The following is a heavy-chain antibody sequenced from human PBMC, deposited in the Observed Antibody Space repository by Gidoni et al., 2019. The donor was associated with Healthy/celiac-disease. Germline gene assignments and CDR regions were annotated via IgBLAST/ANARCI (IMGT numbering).Heavy chain of an antibody. V-gene: IGHV3-23*01. CDR2: ISGSGGST. J-gene: IGHJ4*02. CDR1: GFTFSSYA. CDR3: AKGAYQLLFAEYYFDY. D-gene: IGHD2-2*01. Sequence: EVQLLESGGGLVQPGGSLRLSCAASGFTFSSYAMGWVRQAPGKGLEWVSAISGSGGSTYYADSVKGRFTISRDNSKNTLYLQMNSLRAEDTAVYYCAKGAYQLLFAEYYFDYWGQGTLVTVSS.